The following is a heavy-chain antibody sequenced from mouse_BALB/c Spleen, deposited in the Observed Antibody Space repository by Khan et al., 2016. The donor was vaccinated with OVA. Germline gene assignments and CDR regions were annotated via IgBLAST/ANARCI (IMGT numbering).Heavy chain of an antibody. CDR3: ARSNFYAMDY. CDR2: IWSDGKT. CDR1: GFSLTTYG. J-gene: IGHJ4*01. D-gene: IGHD2-5*01. V-gene: IGHV2-6-2*01. Sequence: QVQLKQSGPDLVAPSQSLSITCTVSGFSLTTYGVHWVRQPPGKGLEWLGVIWSDGKTTYTSPLKSRLSISKDNSKSQVFLKMNSLQTDDTAMYHCARSNFYAMDYWGQGTSVTVPA.